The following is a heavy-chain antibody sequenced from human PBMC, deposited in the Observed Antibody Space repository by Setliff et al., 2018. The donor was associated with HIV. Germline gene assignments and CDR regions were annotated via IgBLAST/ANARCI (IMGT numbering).Heavy chain of an antibody. D-gene: IGHD6-13*01. J-gene: IGHJ6*02. V-gene: IGHV1-18*01. CDR3: ARGYSAAGTLYYYGMDV. CDR1: GYTFTTYG. CDR2: ISTYSDET. Sequence: SVKVSCKPSGYTFTTYGLSWVRQAPGQGLEWMGWISTYSDETSSSQNLQGRLTMTTDTSTGTAYMELRSLRSDDTAVYYCARGYSAAGTLYYYGMDVWGQGTTVTVSS.